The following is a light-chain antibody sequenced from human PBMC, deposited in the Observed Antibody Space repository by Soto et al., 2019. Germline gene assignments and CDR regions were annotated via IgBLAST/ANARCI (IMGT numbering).Light chain of an antibody. V-gene: IGKV3-11*01. Sequence: EIVLTQSPATLSLSPGERATLSCRASQSVGGYLDWYQQKPGQAPRLLIYDASNRASGIPDRFSGSGSGTAFTLTISSLEPEDLAVYYCHQRSNWPPLTFGGGTKVEIK. J-gene: IGKJ4*01. CDR3: HQRSNWPPLT. CDR2: DAS. CDR1: QSVGGY.